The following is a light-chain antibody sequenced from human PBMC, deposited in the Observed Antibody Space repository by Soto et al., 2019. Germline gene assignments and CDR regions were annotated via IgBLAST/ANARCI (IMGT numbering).Light chain of an antibody. V-gene: IGKV4-1*01. CDR2: WAS. CDR1: QSVFYNSNNKNY. Sequence: DIVMTQSPDSLAVSLGERATINCRTSQSVFYNSNNKNYLAWYQQKPGQSPKLLIYWASTRETGVPDRFSGSGSGSDFTLNISSLQAEDVAVYYCQQYYSAPLTFGGGTKVEIK. J-gene: IGKJ4*01. CDR3: QQYYSAPLT.